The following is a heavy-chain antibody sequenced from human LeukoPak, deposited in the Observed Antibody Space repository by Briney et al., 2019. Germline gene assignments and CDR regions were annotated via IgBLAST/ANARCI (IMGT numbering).Heavy chain of an antibody. V-gene: IGHV3-30*18. D-gene: IGHD3-22*01. J-gene: IGHJ4*02. CDR2: RSYGRSNK. CDR3: AKDSYYYDSSGYYLFGSSLDY. Sequence: PGRSLRLSCAASGFTFSSYGMHWVRQAPGKGLEWVAVRSYGRSNKYYADSVKGRFTISRDNSKNTLYLQMNSLRAEDTAVYYCAKDSYYYDSSGYYLFGSSLDYWGQGTLVTVSS. CDR1: GFTFSSYG.